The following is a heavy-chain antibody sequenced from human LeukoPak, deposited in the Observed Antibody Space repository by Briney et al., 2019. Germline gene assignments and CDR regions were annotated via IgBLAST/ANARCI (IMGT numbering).Heavy chain of an antibody. CDR2: IIPIFGTA. V-gene: IGHV1-69*13. CDR1: GGAFSSYA. CDR3: ARAPQLGTRGYFDY. Sequence: SVKVSCKASGGAFSSYAISWVRQAPGQGLEWMGGIIPIFGTANYAQKFQGRVTITADESTSTAYMELSSLRSEDTAVYYCARAPQLGTRGYFDYWGQGTLVTVSS. J-gene: IGHJ4*02. D-gene: IGHD7-27*01.